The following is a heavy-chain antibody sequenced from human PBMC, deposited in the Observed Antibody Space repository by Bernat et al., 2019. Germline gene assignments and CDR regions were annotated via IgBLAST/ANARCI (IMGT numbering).Heavy chain of an antibody. CDR2: ISYDGSNK. CDR1: GFTFSSYA. Sequence: QVQLVESGGGVVQPGRSLRLSCAASGFTFSSYAMHWVRQAPGKGLEWVAVISYDGSNKYYADSVKGRFTISRDNSKNTLYLQMNSLRAEDTAVYYCARGHNRYCSSTSCYVFDYWGQGTLVTVSS. V-gene: IGHV3-30*01. D-gene: IGHD2-2*01. J-gene: IGHJ4*02. CDR3: ARGHNRYCSSTSCYVFDY.